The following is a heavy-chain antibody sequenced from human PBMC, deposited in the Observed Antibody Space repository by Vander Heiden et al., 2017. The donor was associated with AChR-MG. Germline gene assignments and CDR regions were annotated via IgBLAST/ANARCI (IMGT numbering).Heavy chain of an antibody. J-gene: IGHJ6*02. Sequence: QVQVVESGGGVVQPGGSLRLSCAASGFKFRSYGMHWVRQAPGRGLEWVKFIRYDGSEKYYGDSVKGRFTVSRDNSKNMVYLQMNSLRGEDTAVYYCAKGASSHFGMAVWGQGTTVTVSS. CDR2: IRYDGSEK. CDR3: AKGASSHFGMAV. V-gene: IGHV3-30*02. CDR1: GFKFRSYG.